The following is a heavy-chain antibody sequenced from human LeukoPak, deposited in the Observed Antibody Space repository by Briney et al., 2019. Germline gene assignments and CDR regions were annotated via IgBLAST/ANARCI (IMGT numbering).Heavy chain of an antibody. V-gene: IGHV4-59*08. CDR2: IYYSGST. CDR3: ARQNYYDSSGYASLIHDY. CDR1: GGSISSYY. Sequence: SETLCLTCTVSGGSISSYYWSWIRQPPGKGLEWIGYIYYSGSTNYNPSLKSRVTISVDTSKNQFSLKLSSVTAADTAVYYCARQNYYDSSGYASLIHDYWGQGTLVTVSS. D-gene: IGHD3-22*01. J-gene: IGHJ4*02.